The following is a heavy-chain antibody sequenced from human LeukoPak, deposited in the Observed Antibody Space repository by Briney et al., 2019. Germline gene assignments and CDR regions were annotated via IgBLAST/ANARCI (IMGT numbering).Heavy chain of an antibody. CDR1: GGCISSYY. V-gene: IGHV4-4*07. J-gene: IGHJ3*02. D-gene: IGHD2-15*01. CDR2: IYTSGST. CDR3: ARDFRCCGGRCYSHAFDI. Sequence: KTSQTLSLTCTVSGGCISSYYWSWIWQPPGKGLERDGRIYTSGSTNYKPYLKRRVTMSLDTSKNHLSLKLSYVTAADTAVYDCARDFRCCGGRCYSHAFDIWRQATKV.